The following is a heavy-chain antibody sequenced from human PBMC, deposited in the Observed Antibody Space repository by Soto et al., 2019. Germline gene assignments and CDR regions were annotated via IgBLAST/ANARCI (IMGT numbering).Heavy chain of an antibody. CDR2: ITWNNDRI. J-gene: IGHJ4*02. CDR1: GFTFEDFD. D-gene: IGHD1-7*01. CDR3: VKDRGWNYTSDY. Sequence: EVQLIESGGGLVQPGRSLRLSCAASGFTFEDFDMHWVRQPPGKGLEWVSTITWNNDRIAYADSVKGRVSISRDNAKKSLYLQMNSLRPEDTALYYWVKDRGWNYTSDYWGQGTLVTVSS. V-gene: IGHV3-9*01.